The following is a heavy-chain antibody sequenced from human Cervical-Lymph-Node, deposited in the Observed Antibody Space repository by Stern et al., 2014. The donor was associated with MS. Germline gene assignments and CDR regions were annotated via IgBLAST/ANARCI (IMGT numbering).Heavy chain of an antibody. CDR1: GYPFTNTG. V-gene: IGHV1-18*01. Sequence: VQLVESGAEVKKPGASVKVSCKASGYPFTNTGINWVRLAPGQGPEWMGGVSTYNANAKYAQKLRGRVTMTTDTSTSTAYMELRSLRSDDTAVYYCARGDDKTSYDYWGQGTLVTVSS. CDR2: VSTYNANA. D-gene: IGHD1-1*01. CDR3: ARGDDKTSYDY. J-gene: IGHJ4*02.